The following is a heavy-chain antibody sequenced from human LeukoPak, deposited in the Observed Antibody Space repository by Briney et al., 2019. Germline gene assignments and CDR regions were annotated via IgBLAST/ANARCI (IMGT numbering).Heavy chain of an antibody. CDR3: ARLMTTVTTLVVGLDY. Sequence: SETLSLTCTVSGGSISYYYWGWIRQPPGKGLEWIGYIYYSGSTYYNPSLKSRVTISVDTSKNQFSLKLSSVTAADTAVYYCARLMTTVTTLVVGLDYWGQGTLVTVSS. CDR1: GGSISYYY. J-gene: IGHJ4*02. D-gene: IGHD4-17*01. CDR2: IYYSGST. V-gene: IGHV4-59*04.